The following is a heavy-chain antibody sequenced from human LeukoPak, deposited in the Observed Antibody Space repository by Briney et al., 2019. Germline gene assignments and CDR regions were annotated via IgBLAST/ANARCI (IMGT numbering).Heavy chain of an antibody. CDR2: IYYNGST. D-gene: IGHD3-16*01. CDR1: GGSISSGGYY. J-gene: IGHJ5*02. V-gene: IGHV4-31*03. Sequence: PSQTLSLTCTVSGGSISSGGYYWSWIRQHPGKGLEWIGYIYYNGSTYYNPSLKSRVTISVDTSKNQFSLKLSSVTAADTAVYYCARSVTEGGWFDPWGQGTLVTVSS. CDR3: ARSVTEGGWFDP.